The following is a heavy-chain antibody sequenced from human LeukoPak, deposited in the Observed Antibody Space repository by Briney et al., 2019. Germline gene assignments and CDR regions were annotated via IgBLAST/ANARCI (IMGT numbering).Heavy chain of an antibody. V-gene: IGHV3-23*01. CDR3: XXXXXXXXXXXXXXXXXY. CDR2: ISGSGDRR. Sequence: SGXXXXXYAMSWVRQAPGKGLXWVSGISGSGDRRNYADSVXGRFTISRDISKNTLYMQMNSLRAEDTAVYYXXXXXXXXXXXXXXXXXXYWXXXXXXTVSS. J-gene: IGHJ4*01. CDR1: GXXXXXYA.